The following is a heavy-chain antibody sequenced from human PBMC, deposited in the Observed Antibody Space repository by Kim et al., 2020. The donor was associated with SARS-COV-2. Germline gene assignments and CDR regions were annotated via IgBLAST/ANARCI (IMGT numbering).Heavy chain of an antibody. J-gene: IGHJ5*02. Sequence: SETLSLTCTVSGGSISSGGYYWSWIRQHPGKGLEWIGYIYYSGSTYYNPSLKSRVTISVDTSKNQFSLKLSSVTAADTAVYYCARNDYSNYAWFDPWGQGTLVTVSS. CDR1: GGSISSGGYY. CDR2: IYYSGST. V-gene: IGHV4-31*03. CDR3: ARNDYSNYAWFDP. D-gene: IGHD4-4*01.